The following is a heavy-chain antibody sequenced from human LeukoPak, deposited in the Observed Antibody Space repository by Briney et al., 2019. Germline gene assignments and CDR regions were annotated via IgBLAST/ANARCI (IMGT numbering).Heavy chain of an antibody. D-gene: IGHD3-16*01. V-gene: IGHV3-23*01. CDR1: GVTFGSYG. CDR3: ARVPLGAYYFDS. Sequence: PGGSLRLSCAASGVTFGSYGMNWVRQAPGKGLEWVSAISGSGGSTYYADSVKGRVTISRDNAESTLYLQMNSLRAEDTAVYYCARVPLGAYYFDSWGQGTLVTVSS. J-gene: IGHJ4*02. CDR2: ISGSGGST.